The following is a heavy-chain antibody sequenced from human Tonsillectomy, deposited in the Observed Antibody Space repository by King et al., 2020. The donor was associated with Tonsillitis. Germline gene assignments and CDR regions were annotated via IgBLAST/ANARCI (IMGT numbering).Heavy chain of an antibody. CDR2: ISAYNGNT. CDR1: GYTFTSYG. V-gene: IGHV1-18*04. J-gene: IGHJ6*02. D-gene: IGHD6-13*01. Sequence: VQLVESGAEVKKPGASVKVSCKASGYTFTSYGISWVRQAPGQGLEWMGWISAYNGNTNYAQKLQGRVTMTTDTSTSTAYMELRNLRSDDTAVYYCARDGAYRCSSWLYYYYGMDVWGQGTTVTVSS. CDR3: ARDGAYRCSSWLYYYYGMDV.